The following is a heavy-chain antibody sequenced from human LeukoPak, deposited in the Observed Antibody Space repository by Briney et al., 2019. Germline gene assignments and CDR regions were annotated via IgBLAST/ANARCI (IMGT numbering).Heavy chain of an antibody. CDR3: ARGGGWDPAPFDY. Sequence: GASVKVSCKASGFTFTSYDINWVRQAPGQGLEWMGGIIPIFGTANYAQKFQGRVTITADESTSTAYMELSSLRSEDTAVYYCARGGGWDPAPFDYWGQGTLVTVSS. CDR2: IIPIFGTA. CDR1: GFTFTSYD. V-gene: IGHV1-69*13. D-gene: IGHD6-19*01. J-gene: IGHJ4*02.